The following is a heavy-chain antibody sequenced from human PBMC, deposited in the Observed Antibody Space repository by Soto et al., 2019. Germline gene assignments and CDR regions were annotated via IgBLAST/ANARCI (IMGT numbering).Heavy chain of an antibody. CDR1: GGTFSSYA. CDR3: AGEDGLGANYYGSGSYYRLDY. J-gene: IGHJ4*02. CDR2: IIPIFGTA. V-gene: IGHV1-69*06. Sequence: GASVKVSCKASGGTFSSYAISWVRQAPGQGLEWMGGIIPIFGTANYAQKFQGRVTITADKSTSTAYMELSSLRSEDTAVYYCAGEDGLGANYYGSGSYYRLDYWGQGTLVTVSS. D-gene: IGHD3-10*01.